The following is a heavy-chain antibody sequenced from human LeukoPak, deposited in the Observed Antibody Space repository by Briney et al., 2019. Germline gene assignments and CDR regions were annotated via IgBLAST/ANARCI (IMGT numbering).Heavy chain of an antibody. J-gene: IGHJ4*02. Sequence: SETLSLTCAVYGGPFSGYYWSWIRQPPGKGLEWIGRIYTSGSTNYNPSLKSRVTMSVDTSKNQFSLKLSSVTAADTAVYYCARGHPRAGDYGWGQGTLVTVSS. D-gene: IGHD4-17*01. CDR2: IYTSGST. CDR3: ARGHPRAGDYG. CDR1: GGPFSGYY. V-gene: IGHV4-59*10.